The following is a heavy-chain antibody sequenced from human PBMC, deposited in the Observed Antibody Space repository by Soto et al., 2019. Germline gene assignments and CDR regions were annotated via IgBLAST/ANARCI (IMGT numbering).Heavy chain of an antibody. CDR2: IYPGDSDT. Sequence: GESLKISCKGSGYSSTSYWIGWVRQMPGKGLEWMGIIYPGDSDTRYSPSFQGQVTISADKSISTAYLQWSSLKASDTAMYYCARGPSSTIFGVVIGFDYWGQGTLVTVSS. J-gene: IGHJ4*02. D-gene: IGHD3-3*01. CDR1: GYSSTSYW. CDR3: ARGPSSTIFGVVIGFDY. V-gene: IGHV5-51*01.